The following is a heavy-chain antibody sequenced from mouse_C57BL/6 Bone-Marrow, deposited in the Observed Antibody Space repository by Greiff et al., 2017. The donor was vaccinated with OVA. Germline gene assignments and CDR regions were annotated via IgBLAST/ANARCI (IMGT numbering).Heavy chain of an antibody. CDR1: GYAFSSYW. CDR3: AGDDDYDGAYYYAMDY. J-gene: IGHJ4*01. CDR2: IYPGDGDT. D-gene: IGHD2-4*01. Sequence: QVQLQQSGAELVKPGASVKISCTASGYAFSSYWMNWVKQRPGKGLEWIGQIYPGDGDTNYNGKFKGKATLTADKSSSTAYVQLSSLTSEDSAVYFCAGDDDYDGAYYYAMDYWGQGTSVTVSS. V-gene: IGHV1-80*01.